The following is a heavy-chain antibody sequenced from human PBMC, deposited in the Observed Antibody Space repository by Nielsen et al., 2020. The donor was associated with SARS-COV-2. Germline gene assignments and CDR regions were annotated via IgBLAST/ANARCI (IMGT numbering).Heavy chain of an antibody. J-gene: IGHJ4*02. V-gene: IGHV1-69*06. D-gene: IGHD3-3*01. CDR2: IIPKFTTP. CDR1: GGSFNNYA. Sequence: SVKVSCKSSGGSFNNYAINWVRQAPGQTFEWMGGIIPKFTTPNYAPKFQGRLSIIADKSTTTVYMELSSLTYEDTAIYYCAREMAGFDFWSGPFDYWGQGTLVTVSS. CDR3: AREMAGFDFWSGPFDY.